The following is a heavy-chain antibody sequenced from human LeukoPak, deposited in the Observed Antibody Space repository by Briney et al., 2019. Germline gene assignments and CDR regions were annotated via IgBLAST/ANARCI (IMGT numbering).Heavy chain of an antibody. J-gene: IGHJ4*02. CDR1: GYTFTGYY. Sequence: ASVKVSCKASGYTFTGYYMHWVRQAPGQGLEWMGWINPNSGGTNYAQKFQGRVTMTRDTSISTAYMELSRLRSDDTAVYYCASSIAAAGPYFDYWGQGTLVTVSS. CDR2: INPNSGGT. V-gene: IGHV1-2*02. D-gene: IGHD6-13*01. CDR3: ASSIAAAGPYFDY.